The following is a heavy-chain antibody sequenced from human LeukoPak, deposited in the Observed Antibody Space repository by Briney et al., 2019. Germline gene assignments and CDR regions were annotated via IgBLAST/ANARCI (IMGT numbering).Heavy chain of an antibody. CDR2: IYTSGSI. Sequence: PSETLSLTCTVSGGSMSSYYWSWIRQPPGKGLEWIGYIYTSGSINYNPSLQSRVTISLDTSKNQISPKLSSVTAADTAVYYCARLGCSSTSCNRRNAFDIWGQGTMVTVSS. J-gene: IGHJ3*02. CDR1: GGSMSSYY. V-gene: IGHV4-4*09. D-gene: IGHD2-2*02. CDR3: ARLGCSSTSCNRRNAFDI.